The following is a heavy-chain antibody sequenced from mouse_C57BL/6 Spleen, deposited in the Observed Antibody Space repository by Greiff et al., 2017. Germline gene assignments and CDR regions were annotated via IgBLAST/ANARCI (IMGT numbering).Heavy chain of an antibody. CDR2: INYDGSST. Sequence: EVKLVESEGGLVQPGSSMKLSCTASGFTFSDYYMAWVRQVPEKGLEWVANINYDGSSTYYLDSLKSRFIISRDNAKNILYLQMSSLKSEDTATYYCARYDGPFDYWGQGTTLTVSS. J-gene: IGHJ2*01. V-gene: IGHV5-16*01. D-gene: IGHD2-3*01. CDR1: GFTFSDYY. CDR3: ARYDGPFDY.